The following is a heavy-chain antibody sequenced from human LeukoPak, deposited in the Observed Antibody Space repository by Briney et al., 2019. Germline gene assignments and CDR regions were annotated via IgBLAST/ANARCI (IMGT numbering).Heavy chain of an antibody. V-gene: IGHV4-38-2*01. CDR3: ARPRGSCSGGSCYYYYFDY. D-gene: IGHD2-15*01. CDR2: IYHSGST. CDR1: GYSISSGYY. J-gene: IGHJ4*02. Sequence: SETLSLNCAVSGYSISSGYYWGWIRQPPGKGLEWIGSIYHSGSTYYKPSLKSRVTISVDTSKNQFSLQLSSVTAADTAVYYCARPRGSCSGGSCYYYYFDYWGQGTLVTVSS.